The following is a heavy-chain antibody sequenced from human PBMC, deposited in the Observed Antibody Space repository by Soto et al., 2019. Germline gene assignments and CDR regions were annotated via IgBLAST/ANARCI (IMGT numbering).Heavy chain of an antibody. CDR1: GFTXSSYG. CDR3: AKALSRNYDFWSGYYTHYYYYGMDV. Sequence: WGSLRLPCAAAGFTXSSYGIHWVRQAPGKGLEWVAVISYDGSNKYYADSVKGRFTISRDNSKNTLYLQMNSLRAEDTAVYYCAKALSRNYDFWSGYYTHYYYYGMDVWGQGTTVTVSS. D-gene: IGHD3-3*01. V-gene: IGHV3-30*18. J-gene: IGHJ6*02. CDR2: ISYDGSNK.